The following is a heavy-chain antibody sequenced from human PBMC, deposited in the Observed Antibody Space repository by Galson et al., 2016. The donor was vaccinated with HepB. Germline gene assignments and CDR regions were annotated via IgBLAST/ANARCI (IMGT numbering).Heavy chain of an antibody. Sequence: SLRLSCAASGFTFRSYGMSWVRQAPGKGLEWVSAISGGGGSTYYADSVRGRFSISRDNSKNTVYLHLKSLSAEDTAIYYCAKDRENHYDTSGFSGNDYWGQGTLVTVSS. D-gene: IGHD3-22*01. CDR2: ISGGGGST. CDR3: AKDRENHYDTSGFSGNDY. V-gene: IGHV3-23*01. J-gene: IGHJ4*02. CDR1: GFTFRSYG.